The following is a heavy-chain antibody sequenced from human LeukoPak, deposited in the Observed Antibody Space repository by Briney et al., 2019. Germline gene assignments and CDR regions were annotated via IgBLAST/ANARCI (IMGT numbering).Heavy chain of an antibody. CDR2: INWNGDST. J-gene: IGHJ4*02. D-gene: IGHD6-19*01. CDR1: VFTFDDYG. Sequence: GGSLRLSCAAPVFTFDDYGMSWVRQAPGKGLERVSGINWNGDSTGYAASVKGRFTISRDNAKNSLYLQMNSLRAEYTALYDCARVRSRPVADSVGYWGQGTLVTVSS. CDR3: ARVRSRPVADSVGY. V-gene: IGHV3-20*01.